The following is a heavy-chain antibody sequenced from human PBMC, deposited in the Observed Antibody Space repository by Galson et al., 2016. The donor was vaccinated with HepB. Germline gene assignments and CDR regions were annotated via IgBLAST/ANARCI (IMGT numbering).Heavy chain of an antibody. V-gene: IGHV4-39*01. CDR2: IYYRGST. CDR1: GGSISSSTYY. Sequence: ETLSLTCTVSGGSISSSTYYWGWIRQPPGKGLEWIGSIYYRGSTYYTPSLKSRVTKSVDTSKNQFSLKLSSVTAADTAVYYCVAGYSSSWTGVDYWGQGTLVTVSS. CDR3: VAGYSSSWTGVDY. J-gene: IGHJ4*02. D-gene: IGHD6-13*01.